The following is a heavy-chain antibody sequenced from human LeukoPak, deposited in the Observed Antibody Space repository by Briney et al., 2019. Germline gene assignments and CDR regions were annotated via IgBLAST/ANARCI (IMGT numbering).Heavy chain of an antibody. CDR1: GYTFTGEY. V-gene: IGHV1-2*02. CDR3: ARDVIWVYYDILTGYKGAFDI. Sequence: ASVKVSCRASGYTFTGEYIHWVRQAPGQGLEWMGWINPNSGGTKYAQKFQGRVTMTRDTSISTAYMELSRLRSDDTAVYYCARDVIWVYYDILTGYKGAFDIWGQGTMVTVSS. D-gene: IGHD3-9*01. J-gene: IGHJ3*02. CDR2: INPNSGGT.